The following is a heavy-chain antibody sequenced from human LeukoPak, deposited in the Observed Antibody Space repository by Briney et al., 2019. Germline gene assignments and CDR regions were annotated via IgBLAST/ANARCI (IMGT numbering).Heavy chain of an antibody. CDR1: GYSFTYYW. D-gene: IGHD1-14*01. J-gene: IGHJ4*02. CDR3: ARLSTTPGPPGEPPQYYFDY. V-gene: IGHV5-10-1*01. Sequence: ESLRIPCKGSGYSFTYYWIRSVRQIPGKGLGWLGWFDSSDSHTNHSPSFQGHVTISADKSISTAYMQWSSLKASDTAMSSCARLSTTPGPPGEPPQYYFDYWGQGTLVTVSS. CDR2: FDSSDSHT.